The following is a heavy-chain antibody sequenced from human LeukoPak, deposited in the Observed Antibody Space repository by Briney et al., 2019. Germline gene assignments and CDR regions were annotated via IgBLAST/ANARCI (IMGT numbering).Heavy chain of an antibody. J-gene: IGHJ4*02. Sequence: AGSLSLSCAASGFTFSSYSMNWVRQAPGKGLEWVSYISSSSSTIYYADSGKGRFTISRDNAKNSLYLQINSLRDEHTAVYYCARPDSSGQPPLFHYWAQGPLVTVSS. D-gene: IGHD6-19*01. CDR2: ISSSSSTI. CDR1: GFTFSSYS. CDR3: ARPDSSGQPPLFHY. V-gene: IGHV3-48*02.